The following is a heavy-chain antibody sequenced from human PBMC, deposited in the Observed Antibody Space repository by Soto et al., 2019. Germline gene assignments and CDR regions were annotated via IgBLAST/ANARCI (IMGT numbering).Heavy chain of an antibody. CDR2: MNPNSGNT. D-gene: IGHD3-16*02. J-gene: IGHJ5*02. Sequence: QVQLVQSGAEVKKPGASVKVSCKASGYTFTSYDINWVRQATGQGLEWMGWMNPNSGNTGYAQKFQGRVTMTTNTAISTAYMELSRLRSEDTAVYYCARERSSSKRFDPWGQGTLVTVSS. CDR3: ARERSSSKRFDP. V-gene: IGHV1-8*01. CDR1: GYTFTSYD.